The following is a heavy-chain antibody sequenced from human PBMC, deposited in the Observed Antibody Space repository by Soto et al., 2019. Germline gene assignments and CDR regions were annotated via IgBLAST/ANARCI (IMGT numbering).Heavy chain of an antibody. D-gene: IGHD2-2*02. CDR2: VKQDGSEK. V-gene: IGHV3-7*01. Sequence: GGSLRLSWAASGFTFSSDWMSWVRQAPGKGLEWVANVKQDGSEKYYVDSVKGRFTISRDNAKNSLYLQMNSLRAEDTAVYYCAGHSERIPPTRSLVSWGQG. CDR3: AGHSERIPPTRSLVS. CDR1: GFTFSSDW. J-gene: IGHJ5*02.